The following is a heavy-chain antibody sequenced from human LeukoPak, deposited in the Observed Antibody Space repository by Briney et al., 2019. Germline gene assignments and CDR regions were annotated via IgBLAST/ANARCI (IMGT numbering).Heavy chain of an antibody. J-gene: IGHJ4*02. D-gene: IGHD1-7*01. Sequence: WASVKVSCKASGYTFDNYGINWVRQAPGQGLEWMGWISTYNGHTDYEHKLQGRVALTTDTSTNTAYMELRRLTSDDTAVYYCARLSGNYQTFDYWGQGSLVIVSS. CDR1: GYTFDNYG. CDR3: ARLSGNYQTFDY. CDR2: ISTYNGHT. V-gene: IGHV1-18*01.